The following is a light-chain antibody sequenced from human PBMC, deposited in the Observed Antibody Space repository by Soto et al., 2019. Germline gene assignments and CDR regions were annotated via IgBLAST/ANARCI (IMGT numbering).Light chain of an antibody. CDR3: SSYTSSGSVI. J-gene: IGLJ2*01. CDR1: SSDVGAYDY. V-gene: IGLV2-14*03. Sequence: QSALTQPASVSGSPGQSIAISCTGTSSDVGAYDYVSWYQQHPGKAPKLMINDVNHRPSGVSNRFSGSKSGNTASLTISGLQAEDEADYYCSSYTSSGSVIFGGGTKVIVL. CDR2: DVN.